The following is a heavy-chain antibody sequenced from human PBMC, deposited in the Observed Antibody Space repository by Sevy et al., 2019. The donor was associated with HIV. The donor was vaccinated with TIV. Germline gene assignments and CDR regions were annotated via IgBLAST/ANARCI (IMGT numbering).Heavy chain of an antibody. J-gene: IGHJ4*02. CDR2: ISAYNGNT. CDR3: ARDRAPSFSIFGVVTLGY. CDR1: GYTFTSYG. V-gene: IGHV1-18*01. D-gene: IGHD3-3*01. Sequence: ASVKVSCKASGYTFTSYGISWVRQAPGQGLEWMGWISAYNGNTNYAQKLQGRVTMTTDTSTSTAYMGLRSLRSDDTAVYYCARDRAPSFSIFGVVTLGYWGQGTLVTVSS.